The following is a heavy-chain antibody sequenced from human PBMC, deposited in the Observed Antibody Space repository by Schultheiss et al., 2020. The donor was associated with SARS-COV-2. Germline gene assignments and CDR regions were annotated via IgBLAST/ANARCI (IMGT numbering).Heavy chain of an antibody. Sequence: GGSLRLSCAASGFTFSDYYMSWIRQAPGKGLEWVSYISSSGSTIYYADSVKGRFTISRDNAKNSLYLQMNSLRAEDTAVYYCARDLRVWGSYRYTGVGVDYWGQRTLVTVSS. D-gene: IGHD3-16*02. CDR3: ARDLRVWGSYRYTGVGVDY. J-gene: IGHJ4*02. CDR2: ISSSGSTI. V-gene: IGHV3-11*01. CDR1: GFTFSDYY.